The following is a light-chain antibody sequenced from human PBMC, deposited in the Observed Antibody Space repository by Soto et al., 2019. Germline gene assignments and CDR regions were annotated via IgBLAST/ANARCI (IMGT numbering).Light chain of an antibody. V-gene: IGLV2-14*02. CDR2: EGS. CDR1: SSDVGSYNL. CDR3: SSYTSSSTQGYVV. Sequence: QSALTQPASVSGSPGQSITISCTGTSSDVGSYNLVSWYQQHPGKAPKLMIYEGSKRPSGVSNRYSGSTSGKTASLTISGLQAEDEADYHCSSYTSSSTQGYVVFGGGTKLTVL. J-gene: IGLJ2*01.